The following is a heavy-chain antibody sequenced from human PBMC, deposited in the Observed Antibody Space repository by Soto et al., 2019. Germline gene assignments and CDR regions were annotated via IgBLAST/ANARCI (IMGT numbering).Heavy chain of an antibody. CDR3: ARRDYDFWSGYLSYYYYGMDV. D-gene: IGHD3-3*01. Sequence: SETLSLTCAFYGGSFIGYYWSWIRQPPGKGLEWIGEINHSGSTNYNPSLKSRVTISVDTSKNQFSLKLSSVTAADTAVYYCARRDYDFWSGYLSYYYYGMDVWGQGTTVTVSS. J-gene: IGHJ6*02. CDR1: GGSFIGYY. CDR2: INHSGST. V-gene: IGHV4-34*01.